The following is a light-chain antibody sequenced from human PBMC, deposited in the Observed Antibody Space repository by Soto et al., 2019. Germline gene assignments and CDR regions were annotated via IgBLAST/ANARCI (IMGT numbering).Light chain of an antibody. CDR2: KAS. J-gene: IGKJ1*01. V-gene: IGKV1-5*03. Sequence: DVQMTQSPFTLSASVGDRVTITCRASQSISSWLAWYQQKPGKAPKLLIYKASSLESGVPSRFSGSGSGTEFTLTISSLQPDDFATYYCQQYNSPWTFGQGTKVDIK. CDR3: QQYNSPWT. CDR1: QSISSW.